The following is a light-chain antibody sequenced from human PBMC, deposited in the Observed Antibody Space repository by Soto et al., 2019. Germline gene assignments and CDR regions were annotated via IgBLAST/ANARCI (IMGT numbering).Light chain of an antibody. CDR2: DAS. Sequence: EIVLIQSPATLSLSPGERATLSCRASQSVSSSLAWYQQNPGQAPRLLIFDASNRATGIPVRFSGSGSGTDFTLTISSLEPEDFTVYYCQQHSNWPLTFGGGIRVEIK. CDR3: QQHSNWPLT. J-gene: IGKJ4*01. V-gene: IGKV3-11*01. CDR1: QSVSSS.